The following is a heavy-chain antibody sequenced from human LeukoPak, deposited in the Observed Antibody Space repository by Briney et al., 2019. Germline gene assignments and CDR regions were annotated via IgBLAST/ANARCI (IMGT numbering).Heavy chain of an antibody. J-gene: IGHJ4*02. V-gene: IGHV3-30*03. D-gene: IGHD6-13*01. CDR2: ISYDGSNK. CDR1: GFTFSSYG. CDR3: ATYSSSWYYDY. Sequence: GGSLRLSCAASGFTFSSYGMHWVRQAPGKGLEWVAVISYDGSNKYYADSVKGRFTISRDNSKNTLYLQMNSLRAEDTAVYYCATYSSSWYYDYWGQGTLVTVSS.